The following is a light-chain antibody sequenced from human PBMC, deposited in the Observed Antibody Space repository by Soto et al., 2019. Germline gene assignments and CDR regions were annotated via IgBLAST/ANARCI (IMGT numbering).Light chain of an antibody. J-gene: IGLJ1*01. CDR3: QSYDNSLSASYV. CDR2: EDP. Sequence: QSVLTQPPSVSGAPGERVTFSCTGTGSTIGAGYEVHWYHQLPGTSPKLPIYEDPDRPSGVPDRFSGSKSGTSASLAITRLLDEDEADYYCQSYDNSLSASYVYGTGTKVTVL. V-gene: IGLV1-40*01. CDR1: GSTIGAGYE.